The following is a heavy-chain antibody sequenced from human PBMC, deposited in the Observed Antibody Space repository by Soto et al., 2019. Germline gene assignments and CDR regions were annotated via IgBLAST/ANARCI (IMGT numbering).Heavy chain of an antibody. V-gene: IGHV4-34*01. J-gene: IGHJ3*02. CDR3: ASDPCHSIVIGI. CDR1: GGSFSGYY. Sequence: SETLSLTCAVYGGSFSGYYWSWIRQPPGKGLEWIGEINHSGSTNYNPSLKSRVTISVDTSKNQFSLKLSSVTAADTAVYYCASDPCHSIVIGIWGQGTMVTVSS. CDR2: INHSGST. D-gene: IGHD2-21*01.